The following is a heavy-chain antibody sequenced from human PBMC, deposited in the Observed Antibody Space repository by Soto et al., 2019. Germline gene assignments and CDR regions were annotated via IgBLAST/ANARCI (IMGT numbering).Heavy chain of an antibody. Sequence: QVQLVQSGAEVKKPGASVKVSCKASGSTFPSSTVSWVRQAPGQGLEWMGWINAHNGNTKYAQKFQGRLTMTTDTSTGTGYMELRSLRSDDTAIYFCAIADYGDPDYWGQGTRVTVSS. CDR2: INAHNGNT. D-gene: IGHD4-17*01. V-gene: IGHV1-18*01. J-gene: IGHJ4*02. CDR3: AIADYGDPDY. CDR1: GSTFPSST.